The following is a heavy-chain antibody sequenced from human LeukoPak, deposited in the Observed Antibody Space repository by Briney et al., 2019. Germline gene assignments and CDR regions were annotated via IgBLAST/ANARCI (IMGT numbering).Heavy chain of an antibody. V-gene: IGHV3-23*01. D-gene: IGHD4-17*01. Sequence: GGSLRLSCAASGFTFSSYAMSWVRQAPGKGLEWVAAISGSGGSTYYADSVKGRFTISRDNSKNTLYLQMNSLRAEDTAVYYCAKEGGYGDYGIIDYWGQGTLVTVSS. CDR3: AKEGGYGDYGIIDY. J-gene: IGHJ4*02. CDR2: ISGSGGST. CDR1: GFTFSSYA.